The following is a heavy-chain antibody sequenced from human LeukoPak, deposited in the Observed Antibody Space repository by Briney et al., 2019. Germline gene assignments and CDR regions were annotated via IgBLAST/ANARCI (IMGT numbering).Heavy chain of an antibody. CDR1: GFTFSSYG. CDR3: APLWFGELLSLDY. Sequence: QTGGSLRLSCAASGFTFSSYGMHWVRQAPGKGLEWVAVIWYDGSNKYYADSVKGRFTISRDNSKNTLYLQMNSLRAEDTAVYYSAPLWFGELLSLDYWGQGTLVTVSS. CDR2: IWYDGSNK. J-gene: IGHJ4*02. V-gene: IGHV3-33*01. D-gene: IGHD3-10*01.